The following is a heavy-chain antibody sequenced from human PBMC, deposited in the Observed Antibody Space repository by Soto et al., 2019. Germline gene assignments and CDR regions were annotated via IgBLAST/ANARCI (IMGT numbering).Heavy chain of an antibody. CDR2: LNPRNGQT. D-gene: IGHD2-15*01. V-gene: IGHV1-8*01. J-gene: IGHJ4*02. CDR3: ARPVVAGTPDY. CDR1: GYNFSAYY. Sequence: QVQLVQSGAEVKKPGASVKVSCQTSGYNFSAYYFNWVRQAAGQGPEWMGWLNPRNGQTGYVQKFRGRVTMTRDTSIATVYLELSRLTSEDTAIYFCARPVVAGTPDYWGQGALVSVSS.